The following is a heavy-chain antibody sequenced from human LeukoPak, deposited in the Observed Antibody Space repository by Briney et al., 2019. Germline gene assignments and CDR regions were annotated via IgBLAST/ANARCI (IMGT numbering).Heavy chain of an antibody. D-gene: IGHD3-10*01. Sequence: ASVKVSCKASGGTFSSYAISWVRQAPGQGLEWMGGIIPIFGTANYAQKFQGRVTITADESTSTAHMELSSLRSEDTAVYYCARDSRLLWFGELRRTDYYYYGMDVWGQGTTVTVSS. CDR2: IIPIFGTA. V-gene: IGHV1-69*13. CDR3: ARDSRLLWFGELRRTDYYYYGMDV. J-gene: IGHJ6*02. CDR1: GGTFSSYA.